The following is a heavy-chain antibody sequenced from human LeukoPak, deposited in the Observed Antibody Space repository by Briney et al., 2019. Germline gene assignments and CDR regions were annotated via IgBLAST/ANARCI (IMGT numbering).Heavy chain of an antibody. CDR3: ARGYNWKHAFDL. J-gene: IGHJ3*01. CDR1: GYTFTSYY. D-gene: IGHD1-1*01. CDR2: INPSGGST. Sequence: ASVRDSSKASGYTFTSYYIHWVRQAPGQGLEWMGIINPSGGSTSYAQKFQGRVTMTRDTSTSTVYMELTSLRSEDTAVYYCARGYNWKHAFDLWAQGTMVTVSS. V-gene: IGHV1-46*01.